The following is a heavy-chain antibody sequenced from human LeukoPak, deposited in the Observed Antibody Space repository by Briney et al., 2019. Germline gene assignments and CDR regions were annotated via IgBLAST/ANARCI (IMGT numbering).Heavy chain of an antibody. D-gene: IGHD3-3*01. J-gene: IGHJ4*02. Sequence: SVKVSCKASGGTFSSYAISWVRQAPGQGLEWMGGIIPIFGTANYAHKFQGRVTITADESTRTVYMELSSLRSEVTAVYYCASSFPLEWLEYWGQRTLVTVSS. CDR2: IIPIFGTA. CDR1: GGTFSSYA. CDR3: ASSFPLEWLEY. V-gene: IGHV1-69*13.